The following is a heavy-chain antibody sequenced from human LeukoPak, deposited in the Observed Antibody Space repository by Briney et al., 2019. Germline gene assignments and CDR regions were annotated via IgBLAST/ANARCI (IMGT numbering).Heavy chain of an antibody. D-gene: IGHD6-13*01. CDR2: IYSGGDT. CDR1: GFSVTGNY. V-gene: IGHV3-53*01. CDR3: AKVAAAGTGFDP. Sequence: GGSLRLSCAASGFSVTGNYMSWVRQAPGKGLEWVSVIYSGGDTYYADSVKGRFTISRDNSKNTVYLQMNSLRAEDTAMYYCAKVAAAGTGFDPWGQGSLVTVSS. J-gene: IGHJ5*02.